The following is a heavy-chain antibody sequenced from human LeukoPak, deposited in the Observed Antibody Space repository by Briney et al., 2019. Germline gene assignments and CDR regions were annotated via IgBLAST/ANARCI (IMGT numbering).Heavy chain of an antibody. J-gene: IGHJ4*02. D-gene: IGHD1-26*01. CDR3: AKQRGFMGAFDC. Sequence: GGSPRLSCTASGFTLSRYAIHWGRQAPGKGLEWVSSLGGSDGSAYYADSVKGRFTISRDPSKNTLSLEMPSLRDDDTAVHFCAKQRGFMGAFDCWGQGTLVTVSS. CDR2: LGGSDGSA. CDR1: GFTLSRYA. V-gene: IGHV3-23*01.